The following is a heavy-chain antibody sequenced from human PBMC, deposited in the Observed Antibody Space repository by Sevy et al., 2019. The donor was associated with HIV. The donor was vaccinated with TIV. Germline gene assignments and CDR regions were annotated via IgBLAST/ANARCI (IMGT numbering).Heavy chain of an antibody. D-gene: IGHD3-16*01. Sequence: GESLKISCAASGFTFSANWMNWVRQAPGKGLEWVANIKADGSDKHYVDSVEGRFTISRDNAKNLLFLQMNSLRVEDTAVYYCAHDTFGRFESWGQGTLVTVSS. CDR2: IKADGSDK. V-gene: IGHV3-7*01. CDR1: GFTFSANW. J-gene: IGHJ4*02. CDR3: AHDTFGRFES.